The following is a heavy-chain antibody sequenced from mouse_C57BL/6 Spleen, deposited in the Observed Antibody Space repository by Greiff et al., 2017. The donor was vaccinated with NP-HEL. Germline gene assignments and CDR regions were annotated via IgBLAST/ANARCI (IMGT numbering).Heavy chain of an antibody. D-gene: IGHD2-1*01. V-gene: IGHV1-80*01. Sequence: QVQLKESGAELVKPGASVKISCKASGYAFSSYWMNWVKQRPGKGLEWIGQIYPGDGDTNYNGKFKGKATLTADKSSSTAYMQLSSLTSEDSAVYFCARGGGNYGLYYFDYWGQGTTLTVSS. J-gene: IGHJ2*01. CDR1: GYAFSSYW. CDR3: ARGGGNYGLYYFDY. CDR2: IYPGDGDT.